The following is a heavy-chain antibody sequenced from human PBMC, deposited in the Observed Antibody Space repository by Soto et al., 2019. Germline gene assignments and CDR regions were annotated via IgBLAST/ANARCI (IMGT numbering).Heavy chain of an antibody. CDR3: ATDRGKYYYDSSGYYPPTSFYY. CDR2: FDPEDGET. J-gene: IGHJ4*02. Sequence: ASVKVSCKVSGYTLTELSMHWVRQAPGKGLEWMRGFDPEDGETIYAQKFQGRVTMTEDTSTDTAYMELSSLRSEDTAVYYCATDRGKYYYDSSGYYPPTSFYYWGQGTLVTVSS. CDR1: GYTLTELS. D-gene: IGHD3-22*01. V-gene: IGHV1-24*01.